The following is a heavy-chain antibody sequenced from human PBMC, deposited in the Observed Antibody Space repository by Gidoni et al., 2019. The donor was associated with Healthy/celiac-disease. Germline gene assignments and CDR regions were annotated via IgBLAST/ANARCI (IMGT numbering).Heavy chain of an antibody. J-gene: IGHJ6*02. CDR2: IKSKTDGGTT. Sequence: EVQLVESGGGLVQPGGSLRLSCAASGFTFSNAWMSWVRQAPGKGLEWVGRIKSKTDGGTTDYAAPVKGRFTISRDDSKNTLYLQMNSLKTEDTAVYYCTTGDCSGGSCYSPSYYYYGMDVWGQGTTVTVSS. CDR1: GFTFSNAW. V-gene: IGHV3-15*01. D-gene: IGHD2-15*01. CDR3: TTGDCSGGSCYSPSYYYYGMDV.